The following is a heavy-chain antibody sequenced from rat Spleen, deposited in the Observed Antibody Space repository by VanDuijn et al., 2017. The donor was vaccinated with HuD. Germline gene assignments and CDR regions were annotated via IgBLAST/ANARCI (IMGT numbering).Heavy chain of an antibody. D-gene: IGHD1-2*01. J-gene: IGHJ3*01. CDR3: ARPLYYSSPHWFAY. CDR2: ISTGGGNT. V-gene: IGHV5S23*01. Sequence: EVQLVESGGGLVQPGRSLKLSCAASGFTFSNYDMAWVRQAPTKGLEWVASISTGGGNTYYRDSVKGRFTITRDNAKSTLYLQMDSLRSEDTATYYCARPLYYSSPHWFAYWGQGTLVTVSS. CDR1: GFTFSNYD.